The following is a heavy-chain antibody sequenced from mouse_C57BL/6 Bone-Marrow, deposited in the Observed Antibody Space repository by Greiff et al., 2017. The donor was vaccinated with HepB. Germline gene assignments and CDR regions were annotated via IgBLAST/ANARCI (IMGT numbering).Heavy chain of an antibody. V-gene: IGHV1-69*01. CDR1: GYTFTSYW. CDR3: AREGGVYGNYEFDY. Sequence: QVQLQQPGAELVMPGASVKLSCKASGYTFTSYWMHWVKQRPGQGLEWIGEIYPSDSYTNYNQKFKGKSTLTADKSSSTAYMQLRSLTSEDSAVYYCAREGGVYGNYEFDYGGQGTGLTVSS. D-gene: IGHD2-1*01. J-gene: IGHJ2*03. CDR2: IYPSDSYT.